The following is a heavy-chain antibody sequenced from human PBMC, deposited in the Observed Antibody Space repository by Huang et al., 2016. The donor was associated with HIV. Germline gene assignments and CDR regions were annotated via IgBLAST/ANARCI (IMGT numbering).Heavy chain of an antibody. CDR3: ATKTAGMDI. J-gene: IGHJ6*02. V-gene: IGHV3-7*01. D-gene: IGHD1-7*01. CDR1: TFTFGAYW. CDR2: IKQDESEK. Sequence: VESGGRSVQPGGSIKLSCVGSTFTFGAYWMSWVRQPPGKWLEWVANIKQDESEKYYVDSVKGRFNISRDNARKVLFLEMDDLRVEDTAIYFCATKTAGMDIWGQGTTVTVSS.